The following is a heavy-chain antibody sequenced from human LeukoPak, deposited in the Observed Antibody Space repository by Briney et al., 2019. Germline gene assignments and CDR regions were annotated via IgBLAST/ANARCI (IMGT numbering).Heavy chain of an antibody. CDR2: VYASGST. Sequence: SETLSLTCSVSGASISSYYWSWIRQPAGKGLEWIGRVYASGSTKYNPSLKSRVTISVDTSKNQFSLKLSSVTAADTAVYYCARGIWFGELTFGSWGQGTLVTVSS. V-gene: IGHV4-4*07. D-gene: IGHD3-10*01. CDR1: GASISSYY. J-gene: IGHJ5*01. CDR3: ARGIWFGELTFGS.